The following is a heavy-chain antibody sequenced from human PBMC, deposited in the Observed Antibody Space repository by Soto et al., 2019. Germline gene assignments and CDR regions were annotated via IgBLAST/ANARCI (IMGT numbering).Heavy chain of an antibody. J-gene: IGHJ4*02. V-gene: IGHV4-34*01. D-gene: IGHD1-26*01. CDR2: ITHSGST. CDR3: ARSLKGGATGWGRAGPIDY. Sequence: SETLSLPCAVYGGSFSGYYWSRTRQPPGKEMKPIREITHSGSTNYNPSLTSRVTISVDTSKNQFSLKLSSVTAADTAVYYCARSLKGGATGWGRAGPIDYWGQGALVTVSS. CDR1: GGSFSGYY.